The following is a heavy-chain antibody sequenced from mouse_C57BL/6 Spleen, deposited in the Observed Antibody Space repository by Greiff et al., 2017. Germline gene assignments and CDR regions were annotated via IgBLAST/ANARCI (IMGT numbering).Heavy chain of an antibody. J-gene: IGHJ3*01. D-gene: IGHD1-1*01. V-gene: IGHV5-6*01. CDR3: ARQRGITTVVEAY. CDR1: GFTFSSYG. Sequence: EVKLMESGGDLVKPGGSLKLSCAASGFTFSSYGMSWVRQTPDKRLEWVATISSGGSYTYYPDSVKGRFTISRDNAKNTLYLQLSSLKSEDTAMYYCARQRGITTVVEAYWGQGTLVTVSA. CDR2: ISSGGSYT.